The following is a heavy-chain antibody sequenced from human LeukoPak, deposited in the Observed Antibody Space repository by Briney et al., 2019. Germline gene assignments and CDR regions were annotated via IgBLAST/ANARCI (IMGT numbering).Heavy chain of an antibody. Sequence: ASVKVSCKASGYTFTSYDINWVRQATGQGLEWMGWMNPNSGNTGYAQKFQGRVTMTRNTSISTAYMELSSLRSEDTAAYYCARVKAMYYYDSSGYLNPDYWGQGTLVTVSS. J-gene: IGHJ4*02. D-gene: IGHD3-22*01. CDR3: ARVKAMYYYDSSGYLNPDY. CDR1: GYTFTSYD. CDR2: MNPNSGNT. V-gene: IGHV1-8*01.